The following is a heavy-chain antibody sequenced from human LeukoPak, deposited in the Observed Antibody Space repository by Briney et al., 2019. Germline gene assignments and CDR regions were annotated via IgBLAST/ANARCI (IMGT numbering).Heavy chain of an antibody. CDR2: IIPIFGTA. V-gene: IGHV1-69*05. CDR1: GGTFSSYA. J-gene: IGHJ6*03. D-gene: IGHD2-2*01. CDR3: ARSSDEAYYYYMDV. Sequence: GASVKVSCKASGGTFSSYAISWVRQAPGQGLEWIGGIIPIFGTANYAQKFQGRVTITTDESTSTAYMELSSLRSEDTAVYYCARSSDEAYYYYMDVWGEGTTVTVSS.